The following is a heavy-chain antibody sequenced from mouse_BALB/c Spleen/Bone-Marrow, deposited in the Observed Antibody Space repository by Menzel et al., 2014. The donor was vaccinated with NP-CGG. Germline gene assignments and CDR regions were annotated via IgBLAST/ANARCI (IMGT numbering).Heavy chain of an antibody. D-gene: IGHD2-4*01. V-gene: IGHV5-6-5*01. Sequence: VQLKESGGVLVKPGGSLKLSCAASGFTFSSYAMSWVRQTPEKRLEWVASISSGGSTYYPDSVKGRFTISRDNARNILYLQMSSLRSEDTAMYYCARDDYDDQYYFDYWGQGTTLTVSS. J-gene: IGHJ2*01. CDR1: GFTFSSYA. CDR2: ISSGGST. CDR3: ARDDYDDQYYFDY.